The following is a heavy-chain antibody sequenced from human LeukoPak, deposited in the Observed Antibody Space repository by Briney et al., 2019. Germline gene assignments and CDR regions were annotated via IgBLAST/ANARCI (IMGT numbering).Heavy chain of an antibody. D-gene: IGHD6-13*01. CDR2: ISTGGGST. J-gene: IGHJ6*03. Sequence: GGSLRLSCAASVNTFSTYAMNWVRQPPGKGLEWVSSISTGGGSTYYADSVKGRFTISRDNSKNTLYLQMTSLRVEDTAVYYCAKAYLIAAAGFPYYYMDVWGKGTTVTVSS. CDR3: AKAYLIAAAGFPYYYMDV. V-gene: IGHV3-23*01. CDR1: VNTFSTYA.